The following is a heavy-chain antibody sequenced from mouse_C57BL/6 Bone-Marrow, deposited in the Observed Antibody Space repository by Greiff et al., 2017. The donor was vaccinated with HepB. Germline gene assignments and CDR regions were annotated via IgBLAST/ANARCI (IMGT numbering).Heavy chain of an antibody. CDR1: GYTFTSYW. Sequence: VQLQQPGAELVKPGASVKLSCKASGYTFTSYWMHWVKQRPGQGLEWIGMIHPNSGSTNYNEKFKSKATLTVDKSSSTAYMQLSSLTSEDSAVYYCARPYYCSSSWFAYCGQGSLVTVSA. CDR2: IHPNSGST. CDR3: ARPYYCSSSWFAY. J-gene: IGHJ3*01. V-gene: IGHV1-64*01. D-gene: IGHD1-1*01.